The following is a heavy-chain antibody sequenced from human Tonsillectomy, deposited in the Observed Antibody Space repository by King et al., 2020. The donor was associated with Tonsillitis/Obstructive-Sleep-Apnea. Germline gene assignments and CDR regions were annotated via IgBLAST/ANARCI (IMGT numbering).Heavy chain of an antibody. Sequence: VQLVESGGGLVQPRGSLRLSCAASGFTFTTYAMSWVRQAPGKGLEWVSAISGSGGSTYYADSVKGRFTISRDNSKNTLYLQMNSLRAEDTAVYYCAKGLSGYDYYYGMDVWGQGTTVTVSS. D-gene: IGHD5-12*01. V-gene: IGHV3-23*04. CDR2: ISGSGGST. CDR3: AKGLSGYDYYYGMDV. CDR1: GFTFTTYA. J-gene: IGHJ6*02.